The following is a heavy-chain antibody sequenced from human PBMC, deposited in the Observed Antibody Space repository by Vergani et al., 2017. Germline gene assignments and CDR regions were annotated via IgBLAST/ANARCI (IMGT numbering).Heavy chain of an antibody. CDR2: ISGSGGTT. CDR3: ARGGFVVVPEG. V-gene: IGHV3-23*01. D-gene: IGHD2-15*01. Sequence: EVQLLASGGGLVQPGGSLRLSCAASGFTFSSYAMSWVRPAPGKGVEWVAAISGSGGTTYYADSVKGRFTISRDNSKNPLYLQMNSLGAEDTAVYYCARGGFVVVPEGWGQGTLVTVSS. J-gene: IGHJ4*02. CDR1: GFTFSSYA.